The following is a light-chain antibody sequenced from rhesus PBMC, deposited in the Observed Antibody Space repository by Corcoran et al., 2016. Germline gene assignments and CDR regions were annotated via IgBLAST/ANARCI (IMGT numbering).Light chain of an antibody. V-gene: IGKV1-22*01. CDR1: QSIRSW. Sequence: DIQMTQSPSSLFASVGDTVTITCRASQSIRSWIAWYQQKPGKAPKLLVYKASTLQSGVPSRFSGSGAETDFTLTVSSLPSEDFAPKYYQHYSRSPQTFGQGTKVEI. CDR3: QHYSRSPQT. CDR2: KAS. J-gene: IGKJ1*01.